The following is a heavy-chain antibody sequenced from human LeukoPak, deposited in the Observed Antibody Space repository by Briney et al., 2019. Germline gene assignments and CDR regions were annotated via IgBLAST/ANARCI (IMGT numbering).Heavy chain of an antibody. CDR2: IYHSGST. CDR1: GYSISSGYY. J-gene: IGHJ4*02. CDR3: ARLTYYYDSSGYLIDY. D-gene: IGHD3-22*01. V-gene: IGHV4-38-2*02. Sequence: SETLSLTCTVSGYSISSGYYWGWIRQPPGKGLEWIGSIYHSGSTYYNPSLKSRVTISVDTSKNQFSLKLSSVTAADTAVYYCARLTYYYDSSGYLIDYWGQGTLVTVSS.